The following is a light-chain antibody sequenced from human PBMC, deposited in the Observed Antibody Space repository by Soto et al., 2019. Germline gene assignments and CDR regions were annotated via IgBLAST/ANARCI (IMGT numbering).Light chain of an antibody. J-gene: IGKJ2*01. Sequence: EIVLTQSPDTLSLSPGERATLSCRASQSVSSSSLAWYQQKPGQAPRLLIYGASGRATGIPDRFSGSGSATDFTLTISRLEPEDFAVYYCQQYGSSPMYTFGQGTKLEIK. CDR3: QQYGSSPMYT. V-gene: IGKV3-20*01. CDR2: GAS. CDR1: QSVSSSS.